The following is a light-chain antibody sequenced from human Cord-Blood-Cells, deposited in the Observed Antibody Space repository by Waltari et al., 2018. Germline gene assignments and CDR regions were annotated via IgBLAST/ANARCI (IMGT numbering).Light chain of an antibody. CDR1: QSVLYSSNNKNY. CDR2: WAS. Sequence: DIVMTQSPDSLAVSLGERATTHFKSSQSVLYSSNNKNYLAWYQQKPGQPPKLLIYWASTRESGVPDRFSGSGSGTDFTLTISSLQAEDVAVYYCQQYYSTPYTFGQGTKLEIK. CDR3: QQYYSTPYT. J-gene: IGKJ2*01. V-gene: IGKV4-1*01.